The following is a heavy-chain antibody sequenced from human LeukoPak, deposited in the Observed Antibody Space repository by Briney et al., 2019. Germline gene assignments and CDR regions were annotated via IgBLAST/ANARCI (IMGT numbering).Heavy chain of an antibody. J-gene: IGHJ4*02. CDR3: ARGHRDGYNYFDY. Sequence: GGSPRLSCAASGFTFSAYTMHWVRQAPGRGLEHVSAISTNGGSTYYADSVKGRFTISRDNSKSTLYLQMGSLRVEDMAVYYCARGHRDGYNYFDYWGQGTLVTVSS. CDR2: ISTNGGST. V-gene: IGHV3-64*02. D-gene: IGHD5-24*01. CDR1: GFTFSAYT.